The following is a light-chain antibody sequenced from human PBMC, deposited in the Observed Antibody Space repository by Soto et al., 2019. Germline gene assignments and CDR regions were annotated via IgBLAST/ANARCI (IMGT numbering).Light chain of an antibody. J-gene: IGLJ2*01. CDR1: SGHSNYA. Sequence: QSVLTQSPSASASLGASVKITCTLSSGHSNYAIAWHQQQPEKGPRYLMKLNTDGSHTKGDGIPDRFSGSSSGAERYLTISSLQSEDEADCYCQTWGTAIVFGGGTKLTVL. CDR3: QTWGTAIV. V-gene: IGLV4-69*01. CDR2: LNTDGSH.